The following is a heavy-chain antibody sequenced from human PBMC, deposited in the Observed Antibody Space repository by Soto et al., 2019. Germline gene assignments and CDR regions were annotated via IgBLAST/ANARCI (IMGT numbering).Heavy chain of an antibody. Sequence: PGGSLRLSCAASGFTFDDYAMHWVRQTPGKGLEWVSGINWNRGSIGYADSVKGRFTISKDIANNSLYLQMNSLRAEDTGLYYCAKALSGYTYGPFDYWGQGTQVTAPQ. J-gene: IGHJ4*02. CDR1: GFTFDDYA. CDR3: AKALSGYTYGPFDY. V-gene: IGHV3-9*01. D-gene: IGHD5-18*01. CDR2: INWNRGSI.